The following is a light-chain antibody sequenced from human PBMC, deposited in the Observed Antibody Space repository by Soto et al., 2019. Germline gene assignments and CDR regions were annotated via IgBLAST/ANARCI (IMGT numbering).Light chain of an antibody. J-gene: IGKJ5*01. CDR1: QSISFN. CDR3: QQYGSSPIT. V-gene: IGKV3-20*01. Sequence: EIVMTQSPAALSVSPGERVTLSCRASQSISFNLAWYLQKPGQAPRLLIYGASSRETGIPERFSGSGAGTECTRTISRLEPEDFAVYYCQQYGSSPITFGQGTRLEIK. CDR2: GAS.